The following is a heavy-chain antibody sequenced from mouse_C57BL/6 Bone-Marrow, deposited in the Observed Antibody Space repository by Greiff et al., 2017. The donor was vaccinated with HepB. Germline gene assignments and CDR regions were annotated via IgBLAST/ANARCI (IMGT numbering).Heavy chain of an antibody. V-gene: IGHV1-53*01. Sequence: VQLQQPGTELVKPGASVKLSCKASGYTFTSYWMHWVKQRPGQGLEWIGNINPSNGGTNYNEKFKSKATLTVDKSSSTAYMQLSSLTSEDSAVYYCARVDYDYDKVFAYWGQGTLVTVSA. D-gene: IGHD2-4*01. CDR1: GYTFTSYW. J-gene: IGHJ3*01. CDR2: INPSNGGT. CDR3: ARVDYDYDKVFAY.